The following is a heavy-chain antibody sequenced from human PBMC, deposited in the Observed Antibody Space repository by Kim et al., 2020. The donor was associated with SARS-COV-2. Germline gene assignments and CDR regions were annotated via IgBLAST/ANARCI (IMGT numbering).Heavy chain of an antibody. Sequence: SETLSLTCAVYGGSFSGYYWSWIRQPPGKGLEWIGEINHSGSTNYNPSLKSRVTISVDTSKNQFSLKLSSVTAADTAVYYCASAYHNLWFGELFGGWFDPWGQGTLVTVSS. CDR1: GGSFSGYY. CDR2: INHSGST. J-gene: IGHJ5*02. CDR3: ASAYHNLWFGELFGGWFDP. V-gene: IGHV4-34*01. D-gene: IGHD3-10*01.